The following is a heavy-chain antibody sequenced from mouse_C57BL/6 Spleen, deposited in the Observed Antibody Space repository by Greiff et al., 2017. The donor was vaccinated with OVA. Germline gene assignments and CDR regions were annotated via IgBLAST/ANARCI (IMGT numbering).Heavy chain of an antibody. CDR3: ARNMVRDWYFDV. CDR1: GYTFTSYW. J-gene: IGHJ1*03. CDR2: IDPSDGYT. D-gene: IGHD2-2*01. Sequence: QVQLQQSVAELVKPGASVKLSCKASGYTFTSYWMQWVKQRPGQGLEWIGEIDPSDGYTNYNQKFKGKATLTADTSSSTAYLQLRSLTSEDSAVYYCARNMVRDWYFDVWGTGPTAPVSS. V-gene: IGHV1-50*01.